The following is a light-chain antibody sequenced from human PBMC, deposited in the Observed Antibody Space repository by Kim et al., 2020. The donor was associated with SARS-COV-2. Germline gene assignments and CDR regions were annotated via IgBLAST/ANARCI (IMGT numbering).Light chain of an antibody. CDR1: QGVSANY. V-gene: IGKV3-20*01. CDR3: QQYGSTRPAYS. CDR2: GKS. J-gene: IGKJ2*03. Sequence: GETDDHASRASQGVSANYIALYQKKPGQAPRLHIYGKSDRATGVPDRSRGSGSGTEITLTISRLGPEDFEMDNCQQYGSTRPAYSFGQGTKLEI.